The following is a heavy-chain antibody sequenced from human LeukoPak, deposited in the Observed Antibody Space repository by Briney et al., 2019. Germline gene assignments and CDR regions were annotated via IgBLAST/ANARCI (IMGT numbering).Heavy chain of an antibody. D-gene: IGHD3-16*01. J-gene: IGHJ4*02. CDR3: ASMREGRLAEHEPE. Sequence: ASVKLSCKAAGSTFTCYYMHWERHAPGQGREWRGWINPNSGGTNYAQKFQGRVTMTRDTSISPAYMELSRLRSDDTAVYYCASMREGRLAEHEPEWGQGTLVTVSS. V-gene: IGHV1-2*02. CDR1: GSTFTCYY. CDR2: INPNSGGT.